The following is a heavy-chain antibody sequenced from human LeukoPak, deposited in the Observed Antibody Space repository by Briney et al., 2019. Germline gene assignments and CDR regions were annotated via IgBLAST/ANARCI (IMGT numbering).Heavy chain of an antibody. Sequence: GGSLRLSCAASGFTFSNYGMSWVRQAPGKGLEWVSTISDHGGYTYYADSVKGRFTISRDNFKNTLYLLMNSLRAEDTAIYYCAKEIYFDWLSMFDYWGQGTLVTVSS. CDR3: AKEIYFDWLSMFDY. D-gene: IGHD3-9*01. CDR2: ISDHGGYT. J-gene: IGHJ4*02. CDR1: GFTFSNYG. V-gene: IGHV3-23*01.